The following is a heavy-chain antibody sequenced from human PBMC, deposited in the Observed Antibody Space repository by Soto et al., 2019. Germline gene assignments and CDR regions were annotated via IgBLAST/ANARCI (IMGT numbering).Heavy chain of an antibody. CDR1: GFTFSIPA. CDR2: ISGSGSST. Sequence: PGGSLRLSCAASGFTFSIPAMSWVRQAPGKGLEWVSLISGSGSSTYYADSVKGHFTISRDNSKNTMYLQMNSLRAEDTAVYYCAKGRNNGFDYWGQGTLVTVSS. D-gene: IGHD2-8*01. CDR3: AKGRNNGFDY. J-gene: IGHJ4*02. V-gene: IGHV3-23*01.